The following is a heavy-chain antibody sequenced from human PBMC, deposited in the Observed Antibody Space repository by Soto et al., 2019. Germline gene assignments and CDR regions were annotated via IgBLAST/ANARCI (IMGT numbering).Heavy chain of an antibody. D-gene: IGHD2-21*02. CDR3: AREETAGPLASGLDV. Sequence: WVGRQGSCLSSDVSFSTYSKHWVRQAPGKGLEWVSSSGHRSDIYYADSVKGRFTISRDNAKNSVSLQINGLRDEDTAAYYCAREETAGPLASGLDVRGQGTTATGSS. J-gene: IGHJ6*02. CDR1: DVSFSTYS. V-gene: IGHV3-21*01. CDR2: SGHRSDI.